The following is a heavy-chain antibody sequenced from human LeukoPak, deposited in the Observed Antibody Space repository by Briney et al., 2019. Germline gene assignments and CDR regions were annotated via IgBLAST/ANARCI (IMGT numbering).Heavy chain of an antibody. CDR1: GFTFSDYY. CDR3: ASSLVGASHRTFDY. CDR2: ISSSGSTI. J-gene: IGHJ4*02. D-gene: IGHD1-26*01. V-gene: IGHV3-11*01. Sequence: PGGSLRLSCGASGFTFSDYYMSWIRQAPGKGLEWVSYISSSGSTIYYADSVEGRFTISRDNAKNSLYLQMNSLRAEDTAVYYCASSLVGASHRTFDYWGQGTLVTVSS.